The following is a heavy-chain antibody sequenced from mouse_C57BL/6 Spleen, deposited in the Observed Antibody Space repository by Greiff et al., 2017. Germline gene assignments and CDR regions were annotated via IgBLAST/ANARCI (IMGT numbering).Heavy chain of an antibody. CDR3: ARRLYYGNYEDAMDY. J-gene: IGHJ4*01. CDR2: INPNNGGT. V-gene: IGHV1-26*01. Sequence: EVQLQQSGPELVKPGASVKISCKASGYTFTDYYMNWVKQSHGKSLEWIGDINPNNGGTSYNQKFKGKATLTVDKSSSTAYMELRSLTSEDSAVYYCARRLYYGNYEDAMDYWGQGTSVTVSS. CDR1: GYTFTDYY. D-gene: IGHD2-1*01.